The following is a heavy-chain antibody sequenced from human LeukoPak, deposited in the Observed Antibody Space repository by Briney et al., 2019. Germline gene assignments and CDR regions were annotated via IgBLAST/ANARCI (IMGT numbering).Heavy chain of an antibody. V-gene: IGHV4-59*01. J-gene: IGHJ4*02. CDR1: GGSISGYY. CDR2: ISYSGST. Sequence: SETLSLTCTVSGGSISGYYWSWIRQPPGKGLEWIGSISYSGSTNYNPSLKSRVTISVDTFKNQFSLKLTSVTAADTAVYYCARLNDCTNGVCFYYFDFWGQGTLVTVSS. CDR3: ARLNDCTNGVCFYYFDF. D-gene: IGHD2-8*01.